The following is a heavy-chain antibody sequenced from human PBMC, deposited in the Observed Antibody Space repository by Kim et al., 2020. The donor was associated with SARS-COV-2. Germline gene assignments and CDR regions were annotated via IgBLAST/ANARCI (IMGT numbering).Heavy chain of an antibody. V-gene: IGHV3-23*01. J-gene: IGHJ3*02. D-gene: IGHD4-17*01. CDR3: AKDYGDYGGDAFDI. Sequence: ADSVQGRFTTARDNSKNTLYLQMNSLRAEDTAVYYCAKDYGDYGGDAFDIWGQGTMVTVSS.